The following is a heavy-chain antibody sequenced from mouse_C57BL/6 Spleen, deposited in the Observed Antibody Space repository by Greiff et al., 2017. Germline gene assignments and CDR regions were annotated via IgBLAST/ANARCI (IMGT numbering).Heavy chain of an antibody. D-gene: IGHD1-1*01. V-gene: IGHV1-59*01. Sequence: QVQLQQPGAELVRPGTSVKLSCKASGYTFTSYWMHWVKQRPGQGLEWIGVIDPSDSYTNYNQKFKGKATLTVDTSSSTAYMQLSSLTSADSAVYYCARYCGSSYVDYWGQGTTLTVSS. CDR3: ARYCGSSYVDY. J-gene: IGHJ2*01. CDR2: IDPSDSYT. CDR1: GYTFTSYW.